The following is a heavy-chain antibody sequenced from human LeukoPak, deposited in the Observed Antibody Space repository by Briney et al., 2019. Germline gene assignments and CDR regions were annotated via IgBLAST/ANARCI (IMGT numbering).Heavy chain of an antibody. D-gene: IGHD3-9*01. CDR3: ANFGDLRYFDWLLFPDAFDI. CDR1: GFTFSSYG. J-gene: IGHJ3*02. CDR2: IRYDGSNK. Sequence: GGSLRLSCAASGFTFSSYGMHWVRQAPGKGLEWVAFIRYDGSNKYYADSVKGRFTISRDNSKNTLYLQMNSLRAEDTAVYYCANFGDLRYFDWLLFPDAFDIWGQGTMVTVSS. V-gene: IGHV3-30*02.